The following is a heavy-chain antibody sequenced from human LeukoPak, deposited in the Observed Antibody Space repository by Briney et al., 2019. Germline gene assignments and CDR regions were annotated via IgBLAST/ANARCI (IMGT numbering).Heavy chain of an antibody. CDR2: INPNSGRT. D-gene: IGHD3-9*01. J-gene: IGHJ4*02. CDR3: ARDSNDILTGYYPF. CDR1: GYTFNDYY. V-gene: IGHV1-2*02. Sequence: ASVKVSCKTSGYTFNDYYLHWVRQAPGQGLEWMGWINPNSGRTNYAPKFQGRVTLTTDTSISTAYMGLSSLISGDTAIYYCARDSNDILTGYYPFWGQGTLVTASS.